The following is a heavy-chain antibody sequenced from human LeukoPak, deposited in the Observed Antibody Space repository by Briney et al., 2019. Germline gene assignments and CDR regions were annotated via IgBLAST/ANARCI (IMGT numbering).Heavy chain of an antibody. V-gene: IGHV2-70*11. D-gene: IGHD3-22*01. CDR2: IDWDDDK. CDR1: GFSLSTGGMC. Sequence: SGPTLVNPTQTLTLTCTFSGFSLSTGGMCVSWIRQPPGKALEWLARIDWDDDKYYNTSPKTRLTISKDTSKNQVVLTITNMDPVDTATYYCARTDSNGYYSDYWGQGTLVTVSS. J-gene: IGHJ4*02. CDR3: ARTDSNGYYSDY.